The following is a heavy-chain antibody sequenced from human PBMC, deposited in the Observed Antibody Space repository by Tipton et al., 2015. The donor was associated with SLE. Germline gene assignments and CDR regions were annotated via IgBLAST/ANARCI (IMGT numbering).Heavy chain of an antibody. CDR2: ISGSGGST. J-gene: IGHJ4*02. CDR1: GFTFSSYA. D-gene: IGHD2-2*01. Sequence: SLRLSCAASGFTFSSYAMSWVRQAPGKGLEWVSAISGSGGSTYYADSVKGRFTISRDNSKNTLYLQMNSLRAEDTAVYYCAGSRGCSSTSCPYYFDYWGQGTPVTVSS. V-gene: IGHV3-23*01. CDR3: AGSRGCSSTSCPYYFDY.